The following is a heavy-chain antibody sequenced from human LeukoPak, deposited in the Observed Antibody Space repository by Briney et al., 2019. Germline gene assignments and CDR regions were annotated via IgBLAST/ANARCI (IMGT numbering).Heavy chain of an antibody. CDR1: GFTFSSYW. D-gene: IGHD3-22*01. CDR2: IKQDGSEK. CDR3: ARDYYDSSGQQDY. J-gene: IGHJ4*02. V-gene: IGHV3-7*05. Sequence: GSLRLSCAASGFTFSSYWMSWVRQAPGKGLEWVANIKQDGSEKYYVDSVKGRFTISRDNAKNSLYLQMNSLRAEDTAVYYCARDYYDSSGQQDYWGQGTLVTVSS.